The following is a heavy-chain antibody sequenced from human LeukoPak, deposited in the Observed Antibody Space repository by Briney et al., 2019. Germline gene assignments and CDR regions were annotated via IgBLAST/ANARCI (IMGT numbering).Heavy chain of an antibody. J-gene: IGHJ5*02. CDR2: IYYSGST. CDR3: ARCSLALGKNWFDP. V-gene: IGHV4-39*01. D-gene: IGHD7-27*01. CDR1: GGSISSYY. Sequence: SETLSLTCTVSGGSISSYYWGWIRQPPGKGLEWIGTIYYSGSTYYNPSLKSRVTVSVDTSKNQFSLNLNSVTAADTAVYYCARCSLALGKNWFDPWGQGTLVTVSS.